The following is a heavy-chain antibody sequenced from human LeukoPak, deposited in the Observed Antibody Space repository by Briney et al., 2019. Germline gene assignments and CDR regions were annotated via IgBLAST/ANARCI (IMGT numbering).Heavy chain of an antibody. D-gene: IGHD6-13*01. V-gene: IGHV4-34*01. CDR1: GGSFSGYY. J-gene: IGHJ4*02. CDR2: INHSGST. Sequence: SETLSLTCAVYGGSFSGYYWSWIRQPPGKGLEWIGEINHSGSTNYNPSLKSRVTISVDTSKNQFSLKLSSVTAADTAVYYCARGGDAAPFDYWGQGTLVTVSS. CDR3: ARGGDAAPFDY.